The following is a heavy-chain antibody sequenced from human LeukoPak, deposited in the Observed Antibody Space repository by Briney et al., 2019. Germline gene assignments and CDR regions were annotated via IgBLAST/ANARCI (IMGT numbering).Heavy chain of an antibody. CDR1: GDSVSSDDYY. CDR2: IYDSRTT. Sequence: SEALSLTCTVSGDSVSSDDYYWSWIRQPPGKGLEWMGYIYDSRTTYYDPSLRGRVTISVDTSKNHFSLNLGSVTAADTAVYYCARDSNGYRFDSWGQGTLVTVSS. D-gene: IGHD3-22*01. CDR3: ARDSNGYRFDS. J-gene: IGHJ4*02. V-gene: IGHV4-30-4*01.